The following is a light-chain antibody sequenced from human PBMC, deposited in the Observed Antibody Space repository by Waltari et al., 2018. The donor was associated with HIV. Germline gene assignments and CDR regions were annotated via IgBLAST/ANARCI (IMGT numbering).Light chain of an antibody. CDR2: LTS. CDR1: QSLVHSNENDY. J-gene: IGKJ4*01. CDR3: MQAIQTLP. Sequence: IVMTQSPRSLSVTPAEPASITCRSSQSLVHSNENDYFDCYVQKPAQSPQLLIYLTSNRASGVPDRFSGSGAGTNFTLKITRVEAEYVGVYYCMQAIQTLPFSGGTTVEI. V-gene: IGKV2-28*01.